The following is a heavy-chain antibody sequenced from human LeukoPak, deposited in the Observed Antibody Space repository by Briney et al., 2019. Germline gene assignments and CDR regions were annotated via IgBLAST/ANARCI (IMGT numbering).Heavy chain of an antibody. Sequence: ASVKVSCKASGYTFTGYYMHWVRQAPGQGLEWMGRINPNSGGTNYAQKFQGRVTMTRHTSISTAYMELSRPRSDDTAVYYCARAYDSSGYYYDGFDPWGQGTLVTVSS. CDR3: ARAYDSSGYYYDGFDP. J-gene: IGHJ5*02. CDR2: INPNSGGT. D-gene: IGHD3-22*01. V-gene: IGHV1-2*06. CDR1: GYTFTGYY.